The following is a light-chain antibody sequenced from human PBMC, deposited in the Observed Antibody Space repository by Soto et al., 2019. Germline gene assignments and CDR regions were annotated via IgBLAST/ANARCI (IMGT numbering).Light chain of an antibody. CDR3: QQYGSAPYT. Sequence: IVMTQSPGTLFLSPGARGTLSCRASQSLSSGSLAWYQQKPGQAPRLVIYDASSRATGIPDRFSGSGSGTDFTLTINRLEPEDLAVYYCQQYGSAPYTFGQGTKLEI. V-gene: IGKV3-20*01. CDR2: DAS. CDR1: QSLSSGS. J-gene: IGKJ2*01.